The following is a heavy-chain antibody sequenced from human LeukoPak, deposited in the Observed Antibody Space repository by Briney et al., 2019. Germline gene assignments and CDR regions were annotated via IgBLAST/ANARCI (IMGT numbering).Heavy chain of an antibody. CDR1: GGSFSGYY. CDR2: INHSGGT. D-gene: IGHD6-13*01. CDR3: AVAGIVAEDAFDI. J-gene: IGHJ3*02. V-gene: IGHV4-34*01. Sequence: SETLSLTCAVYGGSFSGYYWSWFRQPPGKGLEWIGEINHSGGTNYNPSLKSRILISADASKNQFSLKLSSVTAADTAVYYCAVAGIVAEDAFDIWGQGTMVTASS.